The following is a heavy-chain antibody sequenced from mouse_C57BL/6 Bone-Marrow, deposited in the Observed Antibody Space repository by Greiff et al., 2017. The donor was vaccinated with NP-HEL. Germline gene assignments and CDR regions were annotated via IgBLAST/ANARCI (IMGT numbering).Heavy chain of an antibody. CDR2: ISSGGSYT. J-gene: IGHJ2*01. CDR3: ARHYYSNYFDY. CDR1: GFTFSSYG. V-gene: IGHV5-6*01. Sequence: EVHLVESGGDLVKPGGSLKLSCAASGFTFSSYGMSWVRQTPDKRLEWVATISSGGSYTYYPDSVKGRFTISRDNAKNTLYLQMSSLTSEDTAMYYCARHYYSNYFDYWGRGTTLTVSS. D-gene: IGHD2-5*01.